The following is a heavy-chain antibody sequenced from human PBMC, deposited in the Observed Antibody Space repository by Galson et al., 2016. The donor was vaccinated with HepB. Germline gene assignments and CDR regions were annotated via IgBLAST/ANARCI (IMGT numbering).Heavy chain of an antibody. V-gene: IGHV3-30*18. D-gene: IGHD4-11*01. CDR2: ISYDGSNK. CDR3: AKGSFYDYSNDYYYYYGMDV. CDR1: GFTFSSYG. J-gene: IGHJ6*02. Sequence: SLRLSCAASGFTFSSYGMHWVRQAPGKGLEWVAVISYDGSNKHYADSVKGRFTISRDNSKNTLYLQMNSLRAEDTAVYYCAKGSFYDYSNDYYYYYGMDVWGQGTTVTVSS.